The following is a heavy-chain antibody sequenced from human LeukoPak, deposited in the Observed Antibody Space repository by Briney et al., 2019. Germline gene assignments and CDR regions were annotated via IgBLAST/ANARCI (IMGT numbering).Heavy chain of an antibody. Sequence: SETLSLTCTVSGGSFSSSSYYWGWIRQPPGKGLEWIGSIYYSGSTYYNPSLKSRVTISVDTSKNQFSLKLSSVTAADTAVYYCARLGYNWNHYYYGMDVWGQGTTVTVSS. CDR1: GGSFSSSSYY. J-gene: IGHJ6*02. CDR3: ARLGYNWNHYYYGMDV. D-gene: IGHD1-20*01. CDR2: IYYSGST. V-gene: IGHV4-39*01.